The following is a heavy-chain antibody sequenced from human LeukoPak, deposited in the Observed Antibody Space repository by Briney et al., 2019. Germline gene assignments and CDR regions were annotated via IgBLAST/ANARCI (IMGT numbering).Heavy chain of an antibody. CDR3: ARASLPHYGFWSGYNMDV. J-gene: IGHJ6*03. CDR1: GGSISSYY. D-gene: IGHD3-3*01. Sequence: SETLSLTCTVSGGSISSYYWSWIRQPPGKGLEWIGYIYYSGSTNYNPSLKSRVTISVDTSKNQFSLKLSSVTAADTAVYYCARASLPHYGFWSGYNMDVWGKGTTVTVSS. CDR2: IYYSGST. V-gene: IGHV4-59*01.